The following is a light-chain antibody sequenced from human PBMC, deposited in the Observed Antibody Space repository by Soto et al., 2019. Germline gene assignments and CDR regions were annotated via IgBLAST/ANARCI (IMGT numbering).Light chain of an antibody. CDR3: QSYDSSLSGSKV. CDR2: GNS. J-gene: IGLJ1*01. V-gene: IGLV1-40*01. CDR1: SSNIGAGYD. Sequence: HSVLTQPPSVSGVPGQRVTISCTGSSSNIGAGYDVHWYQQLPGTAPKLLIYGNSNRPSGVPDRFSGSKSGTSASLAITGLQAEDEADYYCQSYDSSLSGSKVFGTGTKVTVL.